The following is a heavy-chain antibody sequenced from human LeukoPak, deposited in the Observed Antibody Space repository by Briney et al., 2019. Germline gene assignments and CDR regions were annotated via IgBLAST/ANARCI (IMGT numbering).Heavy chain of an antibody. J-gene: IGHJ4*02. CDR1: GFPFSSYE. CDR3: ASVTEHSVVVPAAPLYY. D-gene: IGHD2-2*01. CDR2: ISLSASTI. Sequence: GGSLRLPCAASGFPFSSYEMHWVRQAPGKGLDGVSYISLSASTIYYADSVKGRFTISRDNAKNSLYLQMNSLRAEDTAVYYCASVTEHSVVVPAAPLYYWGQAALVTVAS. V-gene: IGHV3-48*03.